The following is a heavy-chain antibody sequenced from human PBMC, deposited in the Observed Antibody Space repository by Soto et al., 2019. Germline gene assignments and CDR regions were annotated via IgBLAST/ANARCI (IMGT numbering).Heavy chain of an antibody. D-gene: IGHD3-16*02. CDR2: IKQDGSEK. CDR1: GFTFSSYW. J-gene: IGHJ4*02. Sequence: PGGSLRLSCAASGFTFSSYWMSWVRQAPGKGLEWVANIKQDGSEKYYVDSVKGRFTISRDNAKNSLYLQMNSLRAEDTAVYYCARDFMITFGGVIVHYYFDYWGRGTLVTVSS. CDR3: ARDFMITFGGVIVHYYFDY. V-gene: IGHV3-7*01.